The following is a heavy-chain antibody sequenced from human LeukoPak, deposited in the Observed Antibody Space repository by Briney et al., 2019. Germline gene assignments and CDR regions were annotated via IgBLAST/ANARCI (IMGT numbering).Heavy chain of an antibody. Sequence: PGRSLRLSCAASGFTFNSYGMHWVRQAPGKRLEWVALIWYDGGNKYYADSVKGRFAISRDNSQNTLYLQMNSLRAEDTAVYYCARVNTNYYVPVNYGMDVWGQGTTVTVSS. CDR2: IWYDGGNK. V-gene: IGHV3-33*01. CDR3: ARVNTNYYVPVNYGMDV. CDR1: GFTFNSYG. J-gene: IGHJ6*02. D-gene: IGHD3-16*01.